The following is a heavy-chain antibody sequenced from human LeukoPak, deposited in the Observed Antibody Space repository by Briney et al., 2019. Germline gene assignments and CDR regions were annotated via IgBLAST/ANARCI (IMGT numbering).Heavy chain of an antibody. V-gene: IGHV3-15*01. Sequence: KPGGSLRLSCAASGFTFSNAWMSWVRQAPGKGLEWVGRIKSKTDGGTTDYAAPVKGRFIISRDDSKNTLYLQMNSLKTEDTAVYYCTTLRRLRLWLVPSVVLNDYWGQGTLVTVSS. CDR3: TTLRRLRLWLVPSVVLNDY. D-gene: IGHD6-19*01. CDR2: IKSKTDGGTT. CDR1: GFTFSNAW. J-gene: IGHJ4*02.